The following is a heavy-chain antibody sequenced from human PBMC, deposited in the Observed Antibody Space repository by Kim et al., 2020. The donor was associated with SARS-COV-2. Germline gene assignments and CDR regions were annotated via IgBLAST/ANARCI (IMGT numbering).Heavy chain of an antibody. CDR1: GGSFSGYY. D-gene: IGHD2-2*02. CDR2: INHSGST. CDR3: ARGVSPAAIFLVWFDP. V-gene: IGHV4-34*01. J-gene: IGHJ5*02. Sequence: SETLSLTCAVYGGSFSGYYWSWIRQPPGKGLEWIGEINHSGSTNYNPSLKSRVTISVDTSKNQFSLKLSSVTAADTAVYYCARGVSPAAIFLVWFDPWGQGTLVTVSS.